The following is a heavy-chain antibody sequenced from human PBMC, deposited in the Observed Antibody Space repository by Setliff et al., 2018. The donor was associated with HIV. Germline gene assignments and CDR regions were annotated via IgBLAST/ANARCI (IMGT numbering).Heavy chain of an antibody. J-gene: IGHJ4*02. D-gene: IGHD3-9*01. CDR3: ARQTWEYYDTLTGYYRSPKNFDS. CDR1: GYSISSGYY. V-gene: IGHV4-38-2*01. CDR2: IYHTGST. Sequence: SETLSLTCAVSGYSISSGYYWGWIRQPPGKGLEWIGSIYHTGSTYYDPSLKSRVTISLDTSKNQFFLKLSSVTAPDTAIYYCARQTWEYYDTLTGYYRSPKNFDSWGQGTLVTVSS.